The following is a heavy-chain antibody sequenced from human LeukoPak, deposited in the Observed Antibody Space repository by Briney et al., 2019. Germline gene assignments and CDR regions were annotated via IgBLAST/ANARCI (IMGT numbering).Heavy chain of an antibody. CDR1: GYTFTGYG. CDR3: AAYSSSWYYFDY. CDR2: ISTYNGDT. D-gene: IGHD6-13*01. J-gene: IGHJ4*02. V-gene: IGHV1-18*01. Sequence: GASVKVSCKASGYTFTGYGISWVRQAPGQGLEWMGWISTYNGDTNYAQNLQGRLTMTTDTSTSTVYMELSSLKSDDTAVYYCAAYSSSWYYFDYWGQGTLVTVSS.